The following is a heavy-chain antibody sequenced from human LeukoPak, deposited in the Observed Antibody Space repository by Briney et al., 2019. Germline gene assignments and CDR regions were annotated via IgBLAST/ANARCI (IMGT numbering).Heavy chain of an antibody. CDR2: IYTSGCT. J-gene: IGHJ4*02. D-gene: IGHD3-22*01. CDR1: GGSISSGSYY. CDR3: ARDLVYYDSSGYYAYYFDY. Sequence: PSETLSLTCTVSGGSISSGSYYWSWIRQPAGKGLEWIGRIYTSGCTNYNPSLKSRVTISVDTSKNQFSLKLSSVTAADTAVYYCARDLVYYDSSGYYAYYFDYWGQGTLVTVSS. V-gene: IGHV4-61*02.